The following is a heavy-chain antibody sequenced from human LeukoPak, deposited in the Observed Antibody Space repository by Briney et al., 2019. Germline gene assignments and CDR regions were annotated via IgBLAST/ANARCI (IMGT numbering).Heavy chain of an antibody. CDR1: GFTFDDYA. J-gene: IGHJ4*02. Sequence: GRPLRLSCAASGFTFDDYAMHWVRQAPGKGLEWVSGISWNSGSIGYADSVKGRFTISRDNAKNSLCLQMNSLRAEDTALYYCAKALSYYSDSSGPVNWGQGTLVTVSS. V-gene: IGHV3-9*01. CDR3: AKALSYYSDSSGPVN. CDR2: ISWNSGSI. D-gene: IGHD3-22*01.